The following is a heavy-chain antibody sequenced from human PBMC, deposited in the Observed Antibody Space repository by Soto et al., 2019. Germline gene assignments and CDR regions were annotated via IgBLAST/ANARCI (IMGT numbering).Heavy chain of an antibody. CDR1: GFTFSTYA. J-gene: IGHJ6*02. CDR3: AKLLYAYYYYGMDV. V-gene: IGHV3-23*01. CDR2: ISGSGSST. Sequence: GGSLRLSCAASGFTFSTYAMSWVRQAPGKGLEWVSAISGSGSSTYYADSVKGRFTISRDNSKNTLYLHVNSLRAEDTAVYYCAKLLYAYYYYGMDVWGQGTTVTVS. D-gene: IGHD3-10*01.